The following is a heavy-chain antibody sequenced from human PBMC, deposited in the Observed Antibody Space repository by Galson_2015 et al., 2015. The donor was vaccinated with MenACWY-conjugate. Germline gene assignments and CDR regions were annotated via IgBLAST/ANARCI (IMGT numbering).Heavy chain of an antibody. J-gene: IGHJ4*02. CDR3: ARHYYYSNGPHDY. D-gene: IGHD3-22*01. CDR1: GGSINSNNYY. CDR2: VYYSGST. V-gene: IGHV4-39*01. Sequence: LSLTCTVSGGSINSNNYYWGWIRQTPGKGLEWIGSVYYSGSTYYNPSLNSRVTISVDTSENQFTLKLSSVTAADTAVYYCARHYYYSNGPHDYWGQRTLVTVSS.